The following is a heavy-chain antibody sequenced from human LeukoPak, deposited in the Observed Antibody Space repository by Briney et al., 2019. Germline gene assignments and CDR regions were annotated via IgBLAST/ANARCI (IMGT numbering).Heavy chain of an antibody. CDR1: GHKFTDYY. Sequence: ASVKVSCKASGHKFTDYYLHWVRQAPGQGLEWMGWIHPGTGDPNYAQKFQGRVTVTRDTSISTVYMELIRLRSNDTAVYYCASYAAGYNWLKVWGQGTLVTVSS. V-gene: IGHV1-2*02. CDR2: IHPGTGDP. D-gene: IGHD1-1*01. CDR3: ASYAAGYNWLKV. J-gene: IGHJ4*02.